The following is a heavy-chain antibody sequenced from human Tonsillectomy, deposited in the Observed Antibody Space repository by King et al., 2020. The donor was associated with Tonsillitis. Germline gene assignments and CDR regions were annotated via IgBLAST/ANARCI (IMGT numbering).Heavy chain of an antibody. D-gene: IGHD6-13*01. J-gene: IGHJ4*02. CDR3: ERSAGIAAAGTFLDY. Sequence: EVQLVESGAEVKKPGESLRISCKGSGYSFTTYWITWVRQMPGKGLEWMGTSDPSDSYTNYSPSFQVHVTISADKSINTAYLQRSSLKASDTAMYYCERSAGIAAAGTFLDYWGQGTLVTVSS. CDR2: SDPSDSYT. CDR1: GYSFTTYW. V-gene: IGHV5-10-1*03.